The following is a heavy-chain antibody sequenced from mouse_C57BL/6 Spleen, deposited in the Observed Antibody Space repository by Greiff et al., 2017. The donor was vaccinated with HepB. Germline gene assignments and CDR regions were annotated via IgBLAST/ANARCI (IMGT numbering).Heavy chain of an antibody. Sequence: QVQLQQPGAELVKPGASVKVSCKASGYTFTSYWMHWVKQRPGQGLEWIGRIHPSDSDTNYNQKFKGKATLTVDKSSSTAYMQLSSLTSEDSAVYYCAISRITTVVADWCFDVWGTGTTVTVSS. J-gene: IGHJ1*03. V-gene: IGHV1-74*01. D-gene: IGHD1-1*01. CDR3: AISRITTVVADWCFDV. CDR2: IHPSDSDT. CDR1: GYTFTSYW.